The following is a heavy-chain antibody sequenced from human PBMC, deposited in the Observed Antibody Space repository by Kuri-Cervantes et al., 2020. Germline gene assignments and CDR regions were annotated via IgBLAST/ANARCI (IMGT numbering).Heavy chain of an antibody. Sequence: ASVKVSCKASGGTFSSYAISWVRQATGQGLEWMGWMNPNSGNTGYAQKFQGRVTMTRNTSISTAYMELSSLRSEDTAVYYCARGPMVGPRARQYFDWLLTTHYYYGMDVCGQGTTVTVSS. J-gene: IGHJ6*02. CDR2: MNPNSGNT. CDR1: GGTFSSYA. D-gene: IGHD3-9*01. CDR3: ARGPMVGPRARQYFDWLLTTHYYYGMDV. V-gene: IGHV1-8*02.